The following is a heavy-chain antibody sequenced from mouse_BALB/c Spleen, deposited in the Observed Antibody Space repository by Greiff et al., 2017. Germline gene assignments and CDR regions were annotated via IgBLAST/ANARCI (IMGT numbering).Heavy chain of an antibody. V-gene: IGHV2-6-2*01. CDR3: CRNNDGYYYGAMDY. CDR1: GFSLTSYG. J-gene: IGHJ4*01. D-gene: IGHD2-3*01. Sequence: VQLVESGPDLVAPSQSLSITCTVSGFSLTSYGVHWVRQPPGKGLEWLVVIWSDGSTTYNSALKSRLSISKDNSKSQVFLKMNSLQTDDKAMYYCCRNNDGYYYGAMDYWGQGTLGTISS. CDR2: IWSDGST.